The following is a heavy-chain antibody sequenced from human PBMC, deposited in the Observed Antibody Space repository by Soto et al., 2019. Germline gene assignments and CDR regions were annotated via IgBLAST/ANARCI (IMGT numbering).Heavy chain of an antibody. CDR2: IIPIIGIA. D-gene: IGHD3-3*01. V-gene: IGHV1-69*02. J-gene: IGHJ5*02. CDR3: ARGGFAIFGVVTNWFDP. Sequence: QVQLVQSGAEVKKPGSSVKVSCKASGGTFSSYTISWVRQAPGQGLEWMGRIIPIIGIANYAQKLQGRVTITADKSTSTAYWELSSLISEDTAVYYCARGGFAIFGVVTNWFDPWGQGTLVTVSS. CDR1: GGTFSSYT.